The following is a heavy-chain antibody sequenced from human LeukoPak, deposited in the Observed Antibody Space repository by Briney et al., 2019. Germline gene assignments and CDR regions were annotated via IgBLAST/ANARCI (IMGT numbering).Heavy chain of an antibody. D-gene: IGHD3-22*01. CDR2: ISAYNGNT. Sequence: ASVKVSCKASRDTFTSYGISWVRQAPGQGLEWMGWISAYNGNTHYAQKLQGRVTMTTGTSTSTAYMELRSLRSDDTAVYYCARLSTDSSGYYYVWWFDPWGQGTLVTVS. CDR1: RDTFTSYG. CDR3: ARLSTDSSGYYYVWWFDP. V-gene: IGHV1-18*01. J-gene: IGHJ5*02.